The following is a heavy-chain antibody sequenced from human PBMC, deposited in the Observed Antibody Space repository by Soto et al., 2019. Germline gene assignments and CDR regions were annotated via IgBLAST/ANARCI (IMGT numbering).Heavy chain of an antibody. CDR1: GGTFSSYA. V-gene: IGHV1-69*01. Sequence: QVQLVQSGAEVKKPGSSVKVSCKASGGTFSSYAISWVRQAPGRGLEWMGGIIPIFGTANYAQKFQGRVTITADESTSTAYMELSSLRSEDTAVYYCARGWWRAARPPLGYWGQGTLVTVSS. J-gene: IGHJ4*02. D-gene: IGHD6-6*01. CDR2: IIPIFGTA. CDR3: ARGWWRAARPPLGY.